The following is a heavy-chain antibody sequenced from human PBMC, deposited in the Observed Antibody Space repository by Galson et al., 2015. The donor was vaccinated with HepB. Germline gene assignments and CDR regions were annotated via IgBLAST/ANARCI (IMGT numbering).Heavy chain of an antibody. CDR3: AREAAVAGQDY. Sequence: SLRLSCAASGFTFSSYWMHWVRQAPGKGLVWVSRINSDGSSTSYADSVKGRFTISRDNAKNTLYLQMNSLRAEDTAVYYCAREAAVAGQDYWGQGTLVTVSS. J-gene: IGHJ4*02. CDR2: INSDGSST. CDR1: GFTFSSYW. V-gene: IGHV3-74*01. D-gene: IGHD6-19*01.